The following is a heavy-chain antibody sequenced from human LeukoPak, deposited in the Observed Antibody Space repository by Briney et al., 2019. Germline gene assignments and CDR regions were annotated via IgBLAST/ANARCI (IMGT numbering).Heavy chain of an antibody. Sequence: PGGSLRLSCAASGFTFSTYTMNWVRQAPGKGLEWVSSISATSSYIYYADSAKGRFTISRDNAKNSLFLQLNSLRAEDTAVYYCARAHVPITIFGVVHYNDYSGQGTLVTVPS. CDR1: GFTFSTYT. D-gene: IGHD3-3*01. CDR2: ISATSSYI. J-gene: IGHJ4*02. V-gene: IGHV3-21*01. CDR3: ARAHVPITIFGVVHYNDY.